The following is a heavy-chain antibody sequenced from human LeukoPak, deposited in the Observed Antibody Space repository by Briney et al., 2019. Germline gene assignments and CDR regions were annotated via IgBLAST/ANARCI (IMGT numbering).Heavy chain of an antibody. D-gene: IGHD6-13*01. Sequence: GRSLRLSCAASGFTFSSYGMHWVRQAPGKGLEWVAVIWYDGSNKYYADSVKGRFTISRDNSKNTLYLQMNSLRAEDTAVYYCARDPSSIAAAGTSYYYYGMDVWGQGTTVTVSS. CDR2: IWYDGSNK. CDR3: ARDPSSIAAAGTSYYYYGMDV. J-gene: IGHJ6*02. V-gene: IGHV3-33*01. CDR1: GFTFSSYG.